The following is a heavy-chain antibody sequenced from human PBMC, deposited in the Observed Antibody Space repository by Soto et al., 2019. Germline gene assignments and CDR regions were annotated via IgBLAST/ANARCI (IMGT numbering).Heavy chain of an antibody. J-gene: IGHJ6*02. D-gene: IGHD5-12*01. V-gene: IGHV1-69*12. Sequence: QVQLVQSGAEVKKPGSSVKVSCKASGGTFSSYAISWVRQAPGQGLEWMGGIIPIFGTANYAQKFQGRVTITADESTSTAYMELSSLRSEDTVVYYCARDRRDGYNLYYYYGMDVWGQGTTVTVSS. CDR1: GGTFSSYA. CDR3: ARDRRDGYNLYYYYGMDV. CDR2: IIPIFGTA.